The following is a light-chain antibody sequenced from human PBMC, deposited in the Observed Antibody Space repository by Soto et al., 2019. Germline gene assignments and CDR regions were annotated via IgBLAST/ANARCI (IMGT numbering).Light chain of an antibody. J-gene: IGKJ3*01. V-gene: IGKV3-20*01. CDR2: GAS. Sequence: EIALTQSPGTLSLSPGERATLSCLASQSVSSSYLAWYQQKPGQAPRLLIYGASSRATGIPDRFSGSGSGTDFTLTISRLEPEDFAVYYCQQYGSSPFTFGPGTKVDIK. CDR1: QSVSSSY. CDR3: QQYGSSPFT.